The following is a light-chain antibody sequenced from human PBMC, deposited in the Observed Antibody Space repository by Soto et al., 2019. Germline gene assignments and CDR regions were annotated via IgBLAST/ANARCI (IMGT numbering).Light chain of an antibody. Sequence: EIVMTQYPATLSVSAGERAALSCRASQSVGNSLAWYQQKPGQAPRLLLYRASYRATGIADRFSGSGYGTEFTLTISSLQSEDFAVYYCQQYKNWYSFGQGTKLEIK. CDR2: RAS. J-gene: IGKJ2*01. CDR1: QSVGNS. V-gene: IGKV3-15*01. CDR3: QQYKNWYS.